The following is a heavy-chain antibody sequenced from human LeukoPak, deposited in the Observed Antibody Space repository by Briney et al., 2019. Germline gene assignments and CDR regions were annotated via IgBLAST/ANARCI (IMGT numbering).Heavy chain of an antibody. J-gene: IGHJ4*02. CDR2: IYYSGST. D-gene: IGHD6-13*01. CDR3: ARGSSLPLDY. Sequence: ESPETLSLTCTVSGGSISSYYWSWIRQPPGKGLEWIGYIYYSGSTNYNPSLKSRVTISVDTSKNQFSLKLSSVTAADTAVYYCARGSSLPLDYWGQGTLVTVSS. CDR1: GGSISSYY. V-gene: IGHV4-59*01.